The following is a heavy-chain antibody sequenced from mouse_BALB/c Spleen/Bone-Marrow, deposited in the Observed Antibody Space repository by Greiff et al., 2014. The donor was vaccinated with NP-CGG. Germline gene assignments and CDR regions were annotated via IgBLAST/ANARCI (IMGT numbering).Heavy chain of an antibody. V-gene: IGHV1-69*02. CDR2: IYPSDSYT. D-gene: IGHD2-2*01. CDR3: TRWLPYAMDY. CDR1: GYTFTNYW. J-gene: IGHJ4*01. Sequence: QVQLQQSGAELVRPGASVKPSCKASGYTFTNYWINWVKQRPGQGLEWIGNIYPSDSYTNYNQKFKAKATLTVDKSSSTAYMQLSSPASEDSAVYYCTRWLPYAMDYWGQGTSVTVSS.